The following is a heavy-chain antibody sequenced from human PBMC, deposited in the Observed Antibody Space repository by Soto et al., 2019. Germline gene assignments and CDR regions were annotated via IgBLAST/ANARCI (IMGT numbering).Heavy chain of an antibody. V-gene: IGHV4-59*12. D-gene: IGHD1-26*01. CDR1: GGSISTYY. CDR2: IYYSGST. J-gene: IGHJ4*02. CDR3: ARGRPWELYDY. Sequence: QVQLQESGPGLVKPSETLSLTCTVSGGSISTYYWSWIRQPPGKGLEWVGYIYYSGSTNYNPSLKSRVTISVDTSNNQFSLKLSSMTDADTAVYYCARGRPWELYDYWGQGTLVTVSS.